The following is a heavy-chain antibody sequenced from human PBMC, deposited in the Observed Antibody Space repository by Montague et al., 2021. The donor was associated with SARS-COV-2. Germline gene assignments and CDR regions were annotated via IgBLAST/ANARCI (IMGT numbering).Heavy chain of an antibody. CDR2: FSLSKST. J-gene: IGHJ6*03. CDR1: VSWYTGED. D-gene: IGHD2-2*01. CDR3: ARGLQRVVPGVLGVGPYYYHYYVDV. Sequence: SETLSLTCARQVSWYTGEDRNRTRLHSRHRLEWYGDFSLSKSTKYNPSLKSRVTISVDTSKNQFSLKLSSVTAADTAVYYCARGLQRVVPGVLGVGPYYYHYYVDVWGKGTTVTVSS. V-gene: IGHV4-34*01.